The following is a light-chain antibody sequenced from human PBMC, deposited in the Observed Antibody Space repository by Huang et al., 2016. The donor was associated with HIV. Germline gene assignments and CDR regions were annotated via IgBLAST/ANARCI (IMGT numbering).Light chain of an antibody. V-gene: IGKV3-15*01. CDR2: GAS. CDR3: QQYNSPPTT. J-gene: IGKJ3*01. Sequence: EIIMTQSPATLSVSPGERATLSCRASQSVSSSLAWYQQKPGQAPRPRIHGASKRAIGIPARFSGSGSGTEFTLTINSLQSEDFAVYYCQQYNSPPTTFGPGTKVDIK. CDR1: QSVSSS.